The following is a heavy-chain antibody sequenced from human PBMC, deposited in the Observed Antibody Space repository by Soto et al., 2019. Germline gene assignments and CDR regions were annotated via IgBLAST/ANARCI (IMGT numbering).Heavy chain of an antibody. CDR2: ISGSGGST. CDR1: GFTFSSYA. CDR3: AKDSLGYYGSGSPDDAFDI. Sequence: GGSLRLSCAASGFTFSSYAMSWVRQAPGKGLEWVSAISGSGGSTYYADSVKGRFTISRDNSKNTLYLQMNSLRAEDTAVYYCAKDSLGYYGSGSPDDAFDIWGQGTMVTVSS. J-gene: IGHJ3*02. D-gene: IGHD3-10*01. V-gene: IGHV3-23*01.